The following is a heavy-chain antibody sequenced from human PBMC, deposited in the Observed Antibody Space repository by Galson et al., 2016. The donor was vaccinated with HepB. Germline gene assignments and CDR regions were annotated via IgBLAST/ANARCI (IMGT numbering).Heavy chain of an antibody. V-gene: IGHV3-21*01. Sequence: SLRLSCAASGFTFSSYSMNWLRQAPGKGLEWASSIISSGTYFYYADSVQGRFTISRDNAKNSLYLQMNNLTAEDTAVYYCARDRSIFGVVVGDYYFDSWGQGTLVSVSS. CDR2: IISSGTYF. CDR1: GFTFSSYS. J-gene: IGHJ4*02. CDR3: ARDRSIFGVVVGDYYFDS. D-gene: IGHD3-3*01.